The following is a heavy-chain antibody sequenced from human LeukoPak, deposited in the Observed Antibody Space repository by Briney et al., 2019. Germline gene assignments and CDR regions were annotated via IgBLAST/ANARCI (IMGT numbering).Heavy chain of an antibody. CDR2: ISSSSSYI. D-gene: IGHD2/OR15-2a*01. V-gene: IGHV3-21*01. CDR1: GFTFSSYS. Sequence: GGSLRLSCAASGFTFSSYSMNWVRQAPGKGLEWVSSISSSSSYIYYADSVKGRFTISRDNSKNTLYLQMNSLRAEDTAMYYCARHASTHYFDSWGQGTLVTVSS. CDR3: ARHASTHYFDS. J-gene: IGHJ4*02.